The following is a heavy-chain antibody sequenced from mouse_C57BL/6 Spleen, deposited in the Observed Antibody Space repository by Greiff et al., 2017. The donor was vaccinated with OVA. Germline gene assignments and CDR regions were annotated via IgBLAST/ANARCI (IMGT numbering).Heavy chain of an antibody. J-gene: IGHJ4*01. V-gene: IGHV1-11*01. D-gene: IGHD4-1*01. CDR3: GRGTGGDYYAMDD. CDR2: IYPVSGET. Sequence: VQLQQSGAELASPGASVTLSCKASGYTFTDHIMNWVKKRPGQGLEWIGRIYPVSGETNFNQKFMGKATFSVDRSSSTVYMVLNSLTSEDPAVYYCGRGTGGDYYAMDDWGQGTSVTVSS. CDR1: GYTFTDHI.